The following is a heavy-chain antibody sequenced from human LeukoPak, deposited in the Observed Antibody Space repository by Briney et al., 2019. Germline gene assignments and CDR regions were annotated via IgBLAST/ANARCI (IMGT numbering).Heavy chain of an antibody. CDR1: GGSISSGGYS. V-gene: IGHV4-30-2*01. D-gene: IGHD3-3*01. J-gene: IGHJ4*02. Sequence: SQTPSLTCAVSGGSISSGGYSWSWIRQPPGKGLEWIVYIYHSGSTYYNPSLKSRVTISVDTSKNHFSLKLSSVTAADTAVYYCARLGAGPTYYDFWSGYSSFYFDYWGQGTLVTVSS. CDR2: IYHSGST. CDR3: ARLGAGPTYYDFWSGYSSFYFDY.